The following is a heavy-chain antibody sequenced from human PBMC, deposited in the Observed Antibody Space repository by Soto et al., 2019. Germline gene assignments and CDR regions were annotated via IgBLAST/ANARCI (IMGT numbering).Heavy chain of an antibody. V-gene: IGHV4-59*01. CDR1: GGSISSYY. CDR3: ARYSSIAAAGTFLFGFDY. D-gene: IGHD6-13*01. Sequence: NPSETLSLTCTVSGGSISSYYWSWIRQPPGKGLEWIGYIYYSGSTNYNPSLKSRVTISVDTSKNQFSLKLSSVTAADTAVYYCARYSSIAAAGTFLFGFDYWGQGTLVTVSS. J-gene: IGHJ4*02. CDR2: IYYSGST.